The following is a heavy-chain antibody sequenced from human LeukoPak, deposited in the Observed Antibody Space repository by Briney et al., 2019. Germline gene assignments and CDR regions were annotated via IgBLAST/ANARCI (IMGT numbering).Heavy chain of an antibody. CDR2: ISGSGGST. Sequence: GGPLRLSCAASGFTFSSYAMSWVRQAPGKGLEWVSAISGSGGSTYYADSVKGRFTISRDNSKNTLYLQMNSLRAEDTAVYYCAKDLTRVLRYFATPNYFDYWGQGTLVTVSS. CDR1: GFTFSSYA. CDR3: AKDLTRVLRYFATPNYFDY. D-gene: IGHD3-9*01. V-gene: IGHV3-23*01. J-gene: IGHJ4*02.